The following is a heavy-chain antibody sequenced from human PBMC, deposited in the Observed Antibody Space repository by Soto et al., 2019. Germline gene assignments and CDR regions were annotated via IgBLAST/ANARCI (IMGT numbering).Heavy chain of an antibody. V-gene: IGHV3-30*18. J-gene: IGHJ6*02. CDR3: AKDQGGPYYDFWSGYYMVYYYYGMDV. CDR2: ISYDGSNK. Sequence: GGSLRLSCAASGFTFSSYGMHWVRQAPGKGLEWVAVISYDGSNKYYADSVKGRFTISRDNSKNTLYLQMNSLRAEDTAVYYCAKDQGGPYYDFWSGYYMVYYYYGMDVWGQGTTVTVSS. CDR1: GFTFSSYG. D-gene: IGHD3-3*01.